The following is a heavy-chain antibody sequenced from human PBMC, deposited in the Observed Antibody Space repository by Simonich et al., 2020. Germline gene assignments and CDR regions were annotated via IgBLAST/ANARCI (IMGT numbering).Heavy chain of an antibody. D-gene: IGHD4-4*01. CDR2: INGEGSSK. J-gene: IGHJ3*02. CDR1: GFTFSSYW. Sequence: EVQLVESGGGLVQPGGSLRLSCAASGFTFSSYWMHWVRQAPGKGLVWVSRINGEGSSKSDADSVKGRFTISRDNAKNTLYLQMNSLRAEDTAVYYCARDYSNYDAFDIWGQGTMVTVSS. V-gene: IGHV3-74*01. CDR3: ARDYSNYDAFDI.